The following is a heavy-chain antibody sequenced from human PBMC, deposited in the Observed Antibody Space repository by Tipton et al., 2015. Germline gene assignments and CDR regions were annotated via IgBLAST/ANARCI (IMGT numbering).Heavy chain of an antibody. Sequence: TLSLTCTVSGGSISSGKYYWSWIRQHPGKGLEWIGYIYYSGNTYYNPSLKSRVTISVDTSKSQFSLKLTSVTAADTAMYYCTRYVYGVIPSGVYWGQGTLVTVSS. D-gene: IGHD3-3*01. CDR1: GGSISSGKYY. V-gene: IGHV4-31*06. CDR3: TRYVYGVIPSGVY. J-gene: IGHJ4*02. CDR2: IYYSGNT.